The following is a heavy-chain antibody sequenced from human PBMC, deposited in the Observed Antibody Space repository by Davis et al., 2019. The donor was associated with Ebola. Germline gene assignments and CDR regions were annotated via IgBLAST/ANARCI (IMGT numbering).Heavy chain of an antibody. CDR1: GYTFTGYY. Sequence: ASVKVSCKASGYTFTGYYMHWVRQAPGQGIEWMGWINPNSGGTNYAQNFQGWVTMTRDTSISTAYMELSRLRSDDTAVYYCARDLSSIAARPIWYYYYGMDVWGQGTTVTVSS. J-gene: IGHJ6*02. CDR2: INPNSGGT. V-gene: IGHV1-2*04. CDR3: ARDLSSIAARPIWYYYYGMDV. D-gene: IGHD6-6*01.